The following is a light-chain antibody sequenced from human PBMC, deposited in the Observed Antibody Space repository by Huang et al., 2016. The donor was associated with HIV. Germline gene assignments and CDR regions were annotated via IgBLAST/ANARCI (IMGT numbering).Light chain of an antibody. CDR2: ASS. CDR1: QDVNKW. J-gene: IGKJ4*02. Sequence: DIKMTQSPSSVSASIGDRVSFTCRASQDVNKWLAWYQQKPGVAPKLLVYASSTLQSGAPSRFRGSGSGTHFTLTINNLQAEDFATYVCQQSVTFPLTFGGGTKVELK. CDR3: QQSVTFPLT. V-gene: IGKV1-12*01.